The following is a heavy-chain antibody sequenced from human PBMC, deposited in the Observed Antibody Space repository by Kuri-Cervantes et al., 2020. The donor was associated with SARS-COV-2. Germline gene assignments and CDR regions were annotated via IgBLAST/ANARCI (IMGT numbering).Heavy chain of an antibody. V-gene: IGHV3-11*04. CDR3: ARTGPSAVTIFGVVTRHGMDV. J-gene: IGHJ6*02. Sequence: GESLRLSCAASGFTFSDYYISWIRQAPGKGPECLSYISNSGSTIYYADSVKGRFTISRDNAKNSLYLQMNSLRAEDTAVYYCARTGPSAVTIFGVVTRHGMDVWGQGTTVTVSS. CDR1: GFTFSDYY. CDR2: ISNSGSTI. D-gene: IGHD3-3*01.